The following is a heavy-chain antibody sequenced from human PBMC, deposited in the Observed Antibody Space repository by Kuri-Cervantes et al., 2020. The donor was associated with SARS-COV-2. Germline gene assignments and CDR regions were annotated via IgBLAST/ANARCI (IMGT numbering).Heavy chain of an antibody. D-gene: IGHD6-13*01. CDR1: GVSISSYY. CDR3: AGHTGNSSSCYLYYYGMDV. Sequence: SEPLTLTCTVSGVSISSYYPSCIRHPRGKGLEWIGYIYYSGSTNYHPSLKSRVTISVDTSKNQFSLMLSSVTAAETAVYYWAGHTGNSSSCYLYYYGMDVWGQGTTVTVSS. J-gene: IGHJ6*02. CDR2: IYYSGST. V-gene: IGHV4-59*08.